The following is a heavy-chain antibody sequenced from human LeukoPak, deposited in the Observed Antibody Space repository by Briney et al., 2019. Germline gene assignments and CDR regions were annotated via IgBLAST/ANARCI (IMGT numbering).Heavy chain of an antibody. J-gene: IGHJ6*02. CDR2: ISAYNGNT. V-gene: IGHV1-18*01. CDR3: ARVVTSDSSGYYYYGMDV. D-gene: IGHD3-22*01. Sequence: ASVKVSCKASGYTFTSYGISWVRQAPGQGLEWMGWISAYNGNTNYAQKLQGRVTMTTDTPTSTAYMELRSLRSDDTAVYYCARVVTSDSSGYYYYGMDVWGQGTTVTVSS. CDR1: GYTFTSYG.